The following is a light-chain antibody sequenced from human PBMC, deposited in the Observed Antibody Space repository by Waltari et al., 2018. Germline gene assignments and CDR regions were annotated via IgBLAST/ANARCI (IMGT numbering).Light chain of an antibody. CDR1: QSISNY. J-gene: IGKJ1*01. V-gene: IGKV1-39*01. Sequence: DIQMTQSPSCLSASVADRVTITCRASQSISNYLNWYQQKPGKAPKLLIYAASSLQSGVPSRFSGSGSGTDFTLTISSLQPEDFAVYYCQQRSDWPCTFGQGTRVEIK. CDR2: AAS. CDR3: QQRSDWPCT.